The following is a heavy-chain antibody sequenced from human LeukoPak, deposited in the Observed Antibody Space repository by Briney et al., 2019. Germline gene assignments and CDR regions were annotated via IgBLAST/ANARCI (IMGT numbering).Heavy chain of an antibody. CDR2: IYYSGST. CDR3: ATVTGTTGWFDH. J-gene: IGHJ5*02. V-gene: IGHV4-30-4*08. Sequence: PSETLSLTCTVSGGSISSGDYYWSWIRQPPGKGLEWIGYIYYSGSTYYNPSLKSRVTISVDTSKNQFSLKLSSVTAADTAVYYCATVTGTTGWFDHWGQGTLVTVSS. CDR1: GGSISSGDYY. D-gene: IGHD1-7*01.